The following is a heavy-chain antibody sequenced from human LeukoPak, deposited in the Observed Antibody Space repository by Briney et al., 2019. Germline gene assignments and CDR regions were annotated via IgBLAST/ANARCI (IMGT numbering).Heavy chain of an antibody. Sequence: PSETLSLTCAVYGGSFSGYYWSWIRRPPGKGLEWIGEINHSGSTNYNPSLKSRVTISVDTSKNQFSLKLSSVTAADTAVYYCARAYKIRDIVVVPAAISWFDPWGQGTLVTVSS. CDR2: INHSGST. J-gene: IGHJ5*02. CDR3: ARAYKIRDIVVVPAAISWFDP. D-gene: IGHD2-2*01. CDR1: GGSFSGYY. V-gene: IGHV4-34*01.